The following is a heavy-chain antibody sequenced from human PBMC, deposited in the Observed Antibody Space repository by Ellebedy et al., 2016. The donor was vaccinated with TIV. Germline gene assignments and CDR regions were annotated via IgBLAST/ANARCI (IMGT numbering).Heavy chain of an antibody. CDR1: GYTFTSYG. D-gene: IGHD4-17*01. V-gene: IGHV1-18*01. CDR3: ARDGVVGDYGDYWPSAYFQH. Sequence: ASVKVSCXASGYTFTSYGISWVRQAPGQGLEWMGWISAYNGNTNYAQKLQGRVTMTTDTSTSTAYMELRSLRSDDTAVYYCARDGVVGDYGDYWPSAYFQHWGQGTLVTVSS. J-gene: IGHJ1*01. CDR2: ISAYNGNT.